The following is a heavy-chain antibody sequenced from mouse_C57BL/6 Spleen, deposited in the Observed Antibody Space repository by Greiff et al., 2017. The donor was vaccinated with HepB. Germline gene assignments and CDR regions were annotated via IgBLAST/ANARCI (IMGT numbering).Heavy chain of an antibody. J-gene: IGHJ3*01. CDR3: ARSAGDWFDY. CDR1: GYSFTDYN. CDR2: INPNNGTT. Sequence: EVQVVESGPELVKPGASVKISCKASGYSFTDYNMNWVKQSNGKSLEWIGVINPNNGTTSYNQKFKGKATLTGDQASSTAYMQLNSLTSEDSAVCDCARSAGDWFDYWGQGTLVTVSA. V-gene: IGHV1-39*01.